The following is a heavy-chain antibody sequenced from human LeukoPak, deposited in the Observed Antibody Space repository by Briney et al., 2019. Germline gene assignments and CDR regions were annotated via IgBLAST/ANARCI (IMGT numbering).Heavy chain of an antibody. CDR2: IYCSGST. D-gene: IGHD5-12*01. V-gene: IGHV4-39*07. CDR3: ARGYSGYESFDY. CDR1: GGSISSSSYY. Sequence: SETLSLTCTVSGGSISSSSYYWGWIRQPPGKGLEWIGSIYCSGSTYYNPSLKSRVTISVDTSKNQFSLKLSSVTAADTAVYYCARGYSGYESFDYWGQGTLVTVSS. J-gene: IGHJ4*02.